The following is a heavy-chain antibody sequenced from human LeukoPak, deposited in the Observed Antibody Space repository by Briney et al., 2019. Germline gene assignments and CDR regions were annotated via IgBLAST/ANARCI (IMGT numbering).Heavy chain of an antibody. CDR2: IYYSGST. CDR1: GGSLSSGGYY. Sequence: SETLSLTCTVSGGSLSSGGYYWSWVRQHPGKGLEWVGYIYYSGSTYYNPSLKSRVTISVDTSKNQFSLKLSSLTAADTAVYYCARDVAYSSSPLLSDAFDIWGQGTMVTVSS. J-gene: IGHJ3*02. D-gene: IGHD6-6*01. CDR3: ARDVAYSSSPLLSDAFDI. V-gene: IGHV4-31*03.